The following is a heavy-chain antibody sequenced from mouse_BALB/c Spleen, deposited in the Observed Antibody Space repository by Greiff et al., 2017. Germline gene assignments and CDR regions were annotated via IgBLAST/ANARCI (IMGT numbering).Heavy chain of an antibody. Sequence: DVKLVESGGGLVKPGGSLKLSCAASGFTFSSYAMSWVRQTPEKRLEWVASISSGGSTYYPDSVKGRFTISRDNARNILYLQMSSLRSEDTAMYYCARGGNYRYDYAMDYWGQGTSVTVSS. J-gene: IGHJ4*01. V-gene: IGHV5-6-5*01. CDR1: GFTFSSYA. D-gene: IGHD2-14*01. CDR2: ISSGGST. CDR3: ARGGNYRYDYAMDY.